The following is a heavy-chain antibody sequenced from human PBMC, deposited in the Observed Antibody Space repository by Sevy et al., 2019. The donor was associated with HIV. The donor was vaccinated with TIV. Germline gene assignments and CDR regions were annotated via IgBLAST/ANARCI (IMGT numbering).Heavy chain of an antibody. D-gene: IGHD6-13*01. Sequence: GGSLRLSCAASGFTFSSYGMHWVRQAPGMGLEWVAIISYDGSDKYYGDSVKGRFTISRDNSKNTLYLEMNSLRDEDTAVYYCAKDSSYWSFYFDYRGQGTLVTVSS. CDR1: GFTFSSYG. J-gene: IGHJ4*02. CDR3: AKDSSYWSFYFDY. CDR2: ISYDGSDK. V-gene: IGHV3-30*18.